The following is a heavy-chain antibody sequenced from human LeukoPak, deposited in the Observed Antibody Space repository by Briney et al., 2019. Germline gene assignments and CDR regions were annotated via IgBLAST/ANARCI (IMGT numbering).Heavy chain of an antibody. CDR1: GFTYRSYW. D-gene: IGHD4-11*01. Sequence: GGSLRLSCAASGFTYRSYWMHWVRQAPGKGLVWVSRSNSDGSSTTYADSVKGRFTVSRDNAKNTLYLQMNSLRAEDTAAYYCAREHFNDYHFDYWGQGTLVTVSS. CDR2: SNSDGSST. J-gene: IGHJ4*02. V-gene: IGHV3-74*01. CDR3: AREHFNDYHFDY.